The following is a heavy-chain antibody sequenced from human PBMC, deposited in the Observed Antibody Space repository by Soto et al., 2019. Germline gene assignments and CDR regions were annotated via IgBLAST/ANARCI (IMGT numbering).Heavy chain of an antibody. J-gene: IGHJ4*02. V-gene: IGHV3-33*01. CDR3: ARESSGGAWAGATDY. CDR2: IWYDGNTK. CDR1: GFTVSNTG. D-gene: IGHD2-21*01. Sequence: GGSLRLSCAASGFTVSNTGMHWVRQAPGKGLEWVAVIWYDGNTKYYADSVKGRFTISRDTAENTLYLQMNSLRVEDTAIYYCARESSGGAWAGATDYWGQGTLVTVSS.